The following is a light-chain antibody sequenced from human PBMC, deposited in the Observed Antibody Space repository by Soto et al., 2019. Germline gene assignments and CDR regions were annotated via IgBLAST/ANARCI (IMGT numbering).Light chain of an antibody. Sequence: QSVLTQPHSVSGSRGQSVTISCTGISSGVGRSNFVSWYQQHPGKAPKLVIYDVTKRPSGVPDRFAGSKSGSTASLTISGLQPEDEADYFCYSYAGSYTWMFGGGTKLTVL. CDR2: DVT. CDR3: YSYAGSYTWM. V-gene: IGLV2-11*01. J-gene: IGLJ3*02. CDR1: SSGVGRSNF.